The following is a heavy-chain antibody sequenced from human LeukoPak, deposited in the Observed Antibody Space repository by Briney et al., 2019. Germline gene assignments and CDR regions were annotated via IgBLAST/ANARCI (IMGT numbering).Heavy chain of an antibody. Sequence: PGGSLRLSCAASGFTFSSYWMSWVRQAPGKGLEWVANIKQDGSEKYYVDSVKGRFTISRDNAKNSLYLQMNSLRADDTAVYYCAKDLNEGVDPYYYGSGSYFYWGQGTLVTVSS. CDR1: GFTFSSYW. V-gene: IGHV3-7*03. J-gene: IGHJ4*02. CDR3: AKDLNEGVDPYYYGSGSYFY. D-gene: IGHD3-10*01. CDR2: IKQDGSEK.